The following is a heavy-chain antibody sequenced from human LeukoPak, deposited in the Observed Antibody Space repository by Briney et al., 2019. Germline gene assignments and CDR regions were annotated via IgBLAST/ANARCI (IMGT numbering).Heavy chain of an antibody. CDR2: INPSGGNT. J-gene: IGHJ5*02. CDR3: ARDSVVTKGWFDP. D-gene: IGHD3-22*01. CDR1: GYTFTSYY. Sequence: ASVNVSCKASGYTFTSYYMHWVRQAPGQGLEWMGVINPSGGNTNYAQKFQGRVTMTRDTSRSTVYMELSSLRSEDTAVYYCARDSVVTKGWFDPWGQGTLVTVSS. V-gene: IGHV1-46*01.